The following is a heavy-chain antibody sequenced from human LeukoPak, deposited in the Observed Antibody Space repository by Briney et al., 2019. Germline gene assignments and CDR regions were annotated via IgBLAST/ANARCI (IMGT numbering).Heavy chain of an antibody. CDR3: ARVQTYYYDSSGYYFDY. D-gene: IGHD3-22*01. CDR2: ISGSGGST. J-gene: IGHJ4*02. V-gene: IGHV3-23*01. Sequence: GGSLRLSCAASGFTFSSYAMSWVRQAPGKGLEWVSAISGSGGSTYYADSVKGRFTISRDNSKNTLYLQMNSLRAEDTAVYYCARVQTYYYDSSGYYFDYWGQGTLVTVSS. CDR1: GFTFSSYA.